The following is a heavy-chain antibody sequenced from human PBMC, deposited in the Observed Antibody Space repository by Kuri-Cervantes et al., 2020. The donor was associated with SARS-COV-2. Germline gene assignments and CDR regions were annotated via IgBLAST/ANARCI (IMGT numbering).Heavy chain of an antibody. Sequence: ASVKVSCKASGYTFTGYYMHWVRQAPGQGLEWMGWINPNSGGTNYAQKFQGRVTMTRDTSISTAYMELSRLRSDDTAVYYCARGLTLEGDSYGYHYWGQGTLVPSPQ. D-gene: IGHD5-18*01. CDR2: INPNSGGT. J-gene: IGHJ4*02. V-gene: IGHV1-2*02. CDR3: ARGLTLEGDSYGYHY. CDR1: GYTFTGYY.